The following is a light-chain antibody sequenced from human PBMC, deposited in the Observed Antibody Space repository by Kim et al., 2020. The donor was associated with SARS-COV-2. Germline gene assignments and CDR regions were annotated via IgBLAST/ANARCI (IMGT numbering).Light chain of an antibody. V-gene: IGLV6-57*03. CDR2: EDN. Sequence: KTVTISCTPSIGSIASNYVQWYQQRPGSAPTTVIYEDNQRPSGVPDRFSGSIDSSSNSASLTISGLKTEDEADYYCQSYDSSNHVVFGGGTQLTVL. CDR3: QSYDSSNHVV. CDR1: IGSIASNY. J-gene: IGLJ2*01.